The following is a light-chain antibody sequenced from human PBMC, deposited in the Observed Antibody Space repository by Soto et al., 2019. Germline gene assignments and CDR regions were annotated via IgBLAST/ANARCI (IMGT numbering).Light chain of an antibody. CDR3: QKYNSAPWT. J-gene: IGKJ1*01. V-gene: IGKV1-27*01. Sequence: DIQMTQSPSSLSASVGDRVTITCRTSQPISNYLAWYQQKPGTVPKLLISAASTLQTGVPSRFSGGGSGTDFTLTISSLQPEDVATYYCQKYNSAPWTFGQGTKVDIK. CDR1: QPISNY. CDR2: AAS.